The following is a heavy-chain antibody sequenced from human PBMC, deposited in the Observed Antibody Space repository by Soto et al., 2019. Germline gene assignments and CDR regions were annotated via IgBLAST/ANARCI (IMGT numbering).Heavy chain of an antibody. D-gene: IGHD3-22*01. CDR1: GGSFNGYY. J-gene: IGHJ4*02. CDR3: ARGNDYYYDSSGSYDY. Sequence: SETLSLTCGVYGGSFNGYYWTWIRQPPGKGLEWIGEINHSGIANYNPSLKRRVTISVDTSKNQFSLEWRSVTAADTAVYYCARGNDYYYDSSGSYDYWGQGTLVTVSS. CDR2: INHSGIA. V-gene: IGHV4-34*01.